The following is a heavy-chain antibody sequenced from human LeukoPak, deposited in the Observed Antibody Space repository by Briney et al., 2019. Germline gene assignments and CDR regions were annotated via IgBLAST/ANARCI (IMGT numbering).Heavy chain of an antibody. V-gene: IGHV3-48*03. CDR2: ISSSGGTI. CDR1: GFTFSSYE. J-gene: IGHJ6*02. CDR3: ARDLGYYDSSGYYYGSSYYYYYYGMDV. Sequence: PGGSLRLSCAASGFTFSSYEMNWVRQAPGKGLEWVSYISSSGGTIYYADSVKGRFTISRDNAKNSLYLQMNSLRAEDTAVYYCARDLGYYDSSGYYYGSSYYYYYYGMDVWGQGTTVTVSS. D-gene: IGHD3-22*01.